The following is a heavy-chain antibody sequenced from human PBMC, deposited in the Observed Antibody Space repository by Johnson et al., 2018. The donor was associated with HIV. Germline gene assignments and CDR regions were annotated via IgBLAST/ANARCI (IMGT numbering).Heavy chain of an antibody. D-gene: IGHD3-16*01. Sequence: QVQLVESGGGLVQPGGSLRLSCAASGFTVSSNYMSWVRQAPGKGLEWVALISYDGADKHYADSVKGRFTISRDNSKNTLYLQMNSLRTEDTALYYCAKDPGLGYAFDIWGQGTMVTVSS. J-gene: IGHJ3*02. CDR1: GFTVSSNY. CDR2: ISYDGADK. V-gene: IGHV3-30*18. CDR3: AKDPGLGYAFDI.